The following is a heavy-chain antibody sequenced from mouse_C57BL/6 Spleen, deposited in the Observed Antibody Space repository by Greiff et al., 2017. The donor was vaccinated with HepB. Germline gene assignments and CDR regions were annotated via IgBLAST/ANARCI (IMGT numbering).Heavy chain of an antibody. Sequence: QVQLQQPGAELVKPGASVKLSCKASGYTFTSYWMQWVKQRPEQGLEWIGEIDPSDSYTNYNQKFKGKATLTVDTSSSTAYMQLSSLTSEDSAVYYCARSPLYDYLFAYWGQGTLVTVSA. CDR2: IDPSDSYT. V-gene: IGHV1-50*01. CDR1: GYTFTSYW. J-gene: IGHJ3*01. CDR3: ARSPLYDYLFAY. D-gene: IGHD2-4*01.